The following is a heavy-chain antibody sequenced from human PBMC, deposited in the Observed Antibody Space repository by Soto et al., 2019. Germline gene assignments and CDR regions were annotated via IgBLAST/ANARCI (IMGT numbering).Heavy chain of an antibody. CDR2: IKQDGSEK. J-gene: IGHJ4*02. CDR3: ARRIHLWLYYFDY. Sequence: GGSLRLSCAASGFTFSSHWMSWVRQAPGKGLEWVANIKQDGSEKYYVDSVKGRFTISRDNAKNSLYLQMNSLSAEDTAVYYCARRIHLWLYYFDYWGQGSLVTVSS. CDR1: GFTFSSHW. V-gene: IGHV3-7*01. D-gene: IGHD5-18*01.